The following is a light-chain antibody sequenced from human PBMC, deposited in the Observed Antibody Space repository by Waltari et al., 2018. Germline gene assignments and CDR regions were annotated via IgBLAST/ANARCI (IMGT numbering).Light chain of an antibody. CDR3: QQYDKIPLT. CDR1: QDIDNN. V-gene: IGKV1-33*01. J-gene: IGKJ4*01. CDR2: DVS. Sequence: DIQMTQSPSSLSASVGDRVTITCQATQDIDNNLNWHQQKPGKAPNLLIYDVSNLETWVPSRFSGSGSGTDFTLTITNLQPEEFATYYCQQYDKIPLTFGGGTKV.